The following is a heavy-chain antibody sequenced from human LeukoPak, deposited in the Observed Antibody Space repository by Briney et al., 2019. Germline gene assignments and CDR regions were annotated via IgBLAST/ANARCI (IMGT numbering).Heavy chain of an antibody. CDR1: GFTFSSYG. V-gene: IGHV3-30*18. CDR3: AKEIADVGATPDAYFQH. J-gene: IGHJ1*01. CDR2: ISYDGSNK. D-gene: IGHD1-26*01. Sequence: GGSLRLSCAASGFTFSSYGMHWVRQAPGKGLEWVAVISYDGSNKYYADSVKGRFTISRDNSKNTLHLQMNSLRAEDTAVYYCAKEIADVGATPDAYFQHWGQGTLVTVSS.